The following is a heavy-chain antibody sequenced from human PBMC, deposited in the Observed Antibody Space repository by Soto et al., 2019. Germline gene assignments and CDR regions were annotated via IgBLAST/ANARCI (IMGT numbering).Heavy chain of an antibody. CDR2: ISYDGSNK. CDR3: ARELLHSIAVAGTGVFDY. V-gene: IGHV3-30*03. D-gene: IGHD6-19*01. J-gene: IGHJ4*02. CDR1: GFTFSSYG. Sequence: QVQLVESGGGVVQPGRSLRLSCAASGFTFSSYGMHWVRQAPGKGLEWVAVISYDGSNKYYADSVKGRFTISRDNXKXTXXLQMNSLRAEDTAVYYCARELLHSIAVAGTGVFDYWGQGTLVTVSS.